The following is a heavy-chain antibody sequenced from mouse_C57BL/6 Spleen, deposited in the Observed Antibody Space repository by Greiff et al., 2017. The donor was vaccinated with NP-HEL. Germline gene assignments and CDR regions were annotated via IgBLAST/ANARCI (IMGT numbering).Heavy chain of an antibody. CDR1: GYSITSGYY. V-gene: IGHV3-6*01. D-gene: IGHD2-4*01. J-gene: IGHJ3*01. CDR2: ISYDGSN. Sequence: EVQLQQSGPGLVKPSQSLSLTCSVTGYSITSGYYWNWIRQFPGNKLEWMGYISYDGSNNYNPSLKNRISITRDTSKNQFFLKLNSVTTEDTATYYCAVYDYDGGWFAYWGQGTLVTVSA. CDR3: AVYDYDGGWFAY.